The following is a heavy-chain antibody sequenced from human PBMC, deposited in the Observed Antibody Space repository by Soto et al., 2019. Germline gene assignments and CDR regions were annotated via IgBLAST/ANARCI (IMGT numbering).Heavy chain of an antibody. CDR3: ARDYRASYPAYYYYGMDV. CDR2: IYYSGST. J-gene: IGHJ6*02. V-gene: IGHV4-31*03. CDR1: GGSISSGGDY. Sequence: QVQLQESGPGLVKPSQILSLTCTVSGGSISSGGDYWSWIRQHPGKGLEWIGYIYYSGSTYYNPSLKSRVSISVDTSKNQFSLKLSSVTAADTAVYYCARDYRASYPAYYYYGMDVWGQGTTVTVSS. D-gene: IGHD3-16*02.